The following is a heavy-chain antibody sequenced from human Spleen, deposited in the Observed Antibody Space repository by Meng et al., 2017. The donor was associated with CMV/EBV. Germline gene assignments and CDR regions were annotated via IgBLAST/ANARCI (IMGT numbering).Heavy chain of an antibody. J-gene: IGHJ5*02. CDR1: GGSISSSSYY. Sequence: GGSISSSSYYWGWIRQPPGKGLEWIGSIYYSGSTYYNPSLKSRVTISVDTSKNQFSLKLSSVTAADTAVYYCARSRVVAATRGWFDPWGQGTLVTVSS. CDR3: ARSRVVAATRGWFDP. CDR2: IYYSGST. V-gene: IGHV4-39*07. D-gene: IGHD2-15*01.